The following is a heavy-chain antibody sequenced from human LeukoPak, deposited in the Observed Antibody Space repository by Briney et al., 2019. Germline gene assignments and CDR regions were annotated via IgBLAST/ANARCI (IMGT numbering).Heavy chain of an antibody. J-gene: IGHJ4*02. CDR2: ISGSGGST. CDR1: GFTFSSYA. CDR3: AKERATVTPIVDYFDY. D-gene: IGHD4-17*01. V-gene: IGHV3-23*01. Sequence: GGSLRLSCAASGFTFSSYAMSWVRQAPGKGLEWVSAISGSGGSTYYADSVKGRLTISRDNSKNTLYLQMNSLRAEDTAVYYCAKERATVTPIVDYFDYWGQGTLVTVSS.